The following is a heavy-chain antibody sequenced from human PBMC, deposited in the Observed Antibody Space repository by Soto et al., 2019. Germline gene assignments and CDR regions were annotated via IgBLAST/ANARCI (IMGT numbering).Heavy chain of an antibody. CDR2: IYATGTT. J-gene: IGHJ5*02. V-gene: IGHV4-4*07. D-gene: IGHD1-1*01. CDR1: GASISGFY. CDR3: VRDGTKTLRDWFDP. Sequence: SETLSLTCTVSGASISGFYWSWIRKSAGKGLEWIGRIYATGTTHYNPFLKSRVMLSVDTSKKQFSLKLRSVTAADTAVYYCVRDGTKTLRDWFDPWGQGISVTVS.